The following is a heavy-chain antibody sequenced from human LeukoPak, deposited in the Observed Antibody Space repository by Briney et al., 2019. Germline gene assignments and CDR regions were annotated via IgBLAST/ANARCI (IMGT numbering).Heavy chain of an antibody. V-gene: IGHV3-74*01. J-gene: IGHJ6*02. CDR1: GFTFRHHW. D-gene: IGHD6-13*01. CDR3: ARATSYSNYVMDV. Sequence: GGSLRLSCAAPGFTFRHHWMHWVRQVPGKGLVWVSRINSDGSSTTYADSVKGRFTISRDNARNTLYLQMNSLRAEETAVHYCARATSYSNYVMDVCGQGTTVTVSS. CDR2: INSDGSST.